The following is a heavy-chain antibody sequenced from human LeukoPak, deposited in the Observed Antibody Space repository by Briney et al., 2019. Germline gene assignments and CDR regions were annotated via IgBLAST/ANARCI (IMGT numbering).Heavy chain of an antibody. V-gene: IGHV4-59*01. CDR2: ILYSGRT. CDR3: ATGDKRPIQLDY. J-gene: IGHJ4*02. CDR1: GGSISSYY. Sequence: SETLSLTCTVSGGSISSYYCTWIRQPPGKGLEWIGYILYSGRTNNNPSLKSRVTISVDTSKNQFSLKLNSVTAADTAVYYCATGDKRPIQLDYWGQGTLVTVSS. D-gene: IGHD1-1*01.